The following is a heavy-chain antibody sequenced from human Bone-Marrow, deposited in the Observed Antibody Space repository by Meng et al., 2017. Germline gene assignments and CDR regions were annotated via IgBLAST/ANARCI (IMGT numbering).Heavy chain of an antibody. J-gene: IGHJ4*02. CDR1: GGSFSGYY. V-gene: IGHV4-34*01. Sequence: QVDLQQWGAGLLKTSETLSLTCAVYGGSFSGYYWSWIRQPPGKGLEWIGEINHSGSTNYNPSLKSRVTISVDTSKNQFSLKLSSVTAADTAVYYCARGVASPIFSTVVTPAFDYWGQGTLVTVSS. CDR2: INHSGST. CDR3: ARGVASPIFSTVVTPAFDY. D-gene: IGHD4-23*01.